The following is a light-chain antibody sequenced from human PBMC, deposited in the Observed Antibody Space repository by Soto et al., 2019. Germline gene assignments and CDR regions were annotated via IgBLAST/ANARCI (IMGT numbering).Light chain of an antibody. Sequence: VMTQSPATLSVSPGERATLSCRASQSVGSNLAWYQQKPGQAPRLLIYGASTRATGFPARFSGSGSGTEFSLTISGLQSEDFAVYYCQQYNNGRTFGQGTKV. V-gene: IGKV3-15*01. CDR3: QQYNNGRT. CDR1: QSVGSN. J-gene: IGKJ1*01. CDR2: GAS.